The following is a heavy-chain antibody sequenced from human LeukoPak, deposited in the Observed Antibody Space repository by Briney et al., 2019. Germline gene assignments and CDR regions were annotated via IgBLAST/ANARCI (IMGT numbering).Heavy chain of an antibody. J-gene: IGHJ6*03. CDR3: ARLGGSGSYSYYYYYYYMDV. Sequence: PSETLSLTCTVSGGSISSSSYYWGWIRQPPGKGLEWTGSIYYSGSTYYNPSLKSRVTISVDTSKNQFSLKLSSVTAADTAVYYCARLGGSGSYSYYYYYYYMDVWGKGTTVTVSS. D-gene: IGHD3-10*01. CDR2: IYYSGST. CDR1: GGSISSSSYY. V-gene: IGHV4-39*01.